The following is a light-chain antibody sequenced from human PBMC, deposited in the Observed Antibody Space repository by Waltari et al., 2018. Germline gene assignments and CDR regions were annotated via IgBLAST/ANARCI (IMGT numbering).Light chain of an antibody. Sequence: EIVLAQSPATLSLSPGERATLSCSASQSISSYLAWYQQKPGQAPSRLIYDASHRATGIPARFSGSGAGTDFTLTISSLEPEDFAVYYCQQRSKWPPTFGQGTRLEIK. V-gene: IGKV3-11*01. CDR2: DAS. J-gene: IGKJ5*01. CDR3: QQRSKWPPT. CDR1: QSISSY.